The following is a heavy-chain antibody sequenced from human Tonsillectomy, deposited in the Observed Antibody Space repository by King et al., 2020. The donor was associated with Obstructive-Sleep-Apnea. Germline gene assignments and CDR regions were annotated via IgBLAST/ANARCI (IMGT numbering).Heavy chain of an antibody. CDR1: GFTFSNAW. J-gene: IGHJ4*02. CDR3: TPELRWERPGGGY. D-gene: IGHD1-26*01. CDR2: IKTKTDGGTT. Sequence: VQLVESGGGLVKPGGSLRLSCAASGFTFSNAWMTWVRQAPGKALEWVGRIKTKTDGGTTDYAAPVKGRFTISRDDSKNTLYLQMNSLKTEDTAVYYWTPELRWERPGGGYWGQGTLVTVSS. V-gene: IGHV3-15*01.